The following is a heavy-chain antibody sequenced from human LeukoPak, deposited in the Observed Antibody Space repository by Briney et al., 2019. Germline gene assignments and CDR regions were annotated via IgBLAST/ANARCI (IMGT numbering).Heavy chain of an antibody. Sequence: GGSLRLSCVASGFTFSSYTVHWVRQAPGKGLEWVALISYDESNKYYADSVKGRFTISRDNAKNTLYLQMNSLRAEDTAVYYCARDGYSYGQRSYYYMDVWGKGTTVTVSS. CDR3: ARDGYSYGQRSYYYMDV. D-gene: IGHD5-18*01. CDR1: GFTFSSYT. CDR2: ISYDESNK. V-gene: IGHV3-30*04. J-gene: IGHJ6*03.